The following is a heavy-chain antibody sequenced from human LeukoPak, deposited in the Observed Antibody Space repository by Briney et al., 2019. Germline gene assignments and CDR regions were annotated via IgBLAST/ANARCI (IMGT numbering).Heavy chain of an antibody. V-gene: IGHV4-4*02. CDR1: GGSISSSNW. D-gene: IGHD3-9*01. CDR3: ARPYYDILTGHMGAFDI. CDR2: IYHSGST. J-gene: IGHJ3*02. Sequence: SGTLSLTCAVSGGSISSSNWWSWVRPPPGKGLEWIGEIYHSGSTNYNPSLKSRVTISVDTSKNQFSLKLSSVTAADTAVYYCARPYYDILTGHMGAFDIWGQGTMVTVSS.